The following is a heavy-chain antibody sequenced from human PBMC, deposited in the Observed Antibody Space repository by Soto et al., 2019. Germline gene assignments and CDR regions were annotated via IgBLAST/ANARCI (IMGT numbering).Heavy chain of an antibody. CDR3: VHSFYDLSGPFLFDY. J-gene: IGHJ4*02. CDR1: GFSLTTTGVG. V-gene: IGHV2-5*02. CDR2: IYWDDDR. Sequence: QITLKESGPTLVKPTQTLTLTCTFSGFSLTTTGVGVGWVRQPPGKALEWLALIYWDDDRRLSPSLKNRLTITRDTSKDQVVLTLTNMDPVDTDTYYCVHSFYDLSGPFLFDYWGQGTLVTVSS. D-gene: IGHD3-22*01.